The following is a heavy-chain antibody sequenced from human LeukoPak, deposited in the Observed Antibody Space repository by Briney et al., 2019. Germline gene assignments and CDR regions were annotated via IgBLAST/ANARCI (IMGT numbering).Heavy chain of an antibody. J-gene: IGHJ2*01. Sequence: ASVKVSCKASGGTFSSYAISWVRQAPGQTLEWMGWINAGNGNTKYSQNFQGRVTFTRDTSASTAYMELSSLRSEDTAVYYCARPIGYSSGGFDLWGRGTLVTVSS. D-gene: IGHD6-19*01. CDR2: INAGNGNT. CDR3: ARPIGYSSGGFDL. V-gene: IGHV1-3*01. CDR1: GGTFSSYA.